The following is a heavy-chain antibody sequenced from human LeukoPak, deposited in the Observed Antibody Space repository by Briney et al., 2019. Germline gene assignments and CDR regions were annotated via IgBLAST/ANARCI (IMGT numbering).Heavy chain of an antibody. V-gene: IGHV1-2*02. J-gene: IGHJ4*02. CDR3: ARGDYLDY. CDR2: IIPIFGTA. CDR1: GYTFTSYG. Sequence: ASVKVSCKASGYTFTSYGISWVRQAPGQGLEWMEGIIPIFGTANYAQKFQGRVTMTRDTSISTAYMELSRLRSDDTAVYYCARGDYLDYWGQGTLVTVSS.